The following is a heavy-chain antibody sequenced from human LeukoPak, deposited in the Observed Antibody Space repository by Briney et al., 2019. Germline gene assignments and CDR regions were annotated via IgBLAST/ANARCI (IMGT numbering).Heavy chain of an antibody. J-gene: IGHJ4*02. CDR3: ARNFGGGDSSGPYY. CDR2: INWNGGRT. D-gene: IGHD3-22*01. CDR1: GFTFNDYG. V-gene: IGHV3-20*04. Sequence: GGSLRLSCAASGFTFNDYGMSWVRQAPGKGLEWVSGINWNGGRTGYADSMKGRFIISRDNAKNSLYLQVNSLRAEDTALYYCARNFGGGDSSGPYYWGQGTLVTVSS.